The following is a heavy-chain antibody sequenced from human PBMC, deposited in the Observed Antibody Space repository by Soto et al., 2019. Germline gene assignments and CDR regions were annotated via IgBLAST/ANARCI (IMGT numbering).Heavy chain of an antibody. D-gene: IGHD2-8*02. CDR2: ISSYIGNT. CDR3: ARDDVGYCTSEVCYTKPLDY. CDR1: GYTFTSYG. J-gene: IGHJ4*02. Sequence: QVQLVQSGAEMEKPGASVKVSCKASGYTFTSYGISWVRQAPGQGLEWMGWISSYIGNTKYAQKFQGRVTMTTDTSTSTAYMEVRSLRADDTAVYYCARDDVGYCTSEVCYTKPLDYWGQGALVTVSS. V-gene: IGHV1-18*01.